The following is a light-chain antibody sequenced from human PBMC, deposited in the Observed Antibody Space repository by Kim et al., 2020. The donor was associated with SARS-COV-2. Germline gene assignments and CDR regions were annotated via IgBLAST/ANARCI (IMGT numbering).Light chain of an antibody. CDR1: NLGSKN. V-gene: IGLV3-9*01. J-gene: IGLJ3*02. Sequence: SYELTQPLSVSVALGQTARITCGGNNLGSKNVHWYQQKPGQAPVLVIYRDTNRPSGIPERFSGSNSGNTATLTISRAQAGDEADHYCQVWDTSTAVFGGG. CDR3: QVWDTSTAV. CDR2: RDT.